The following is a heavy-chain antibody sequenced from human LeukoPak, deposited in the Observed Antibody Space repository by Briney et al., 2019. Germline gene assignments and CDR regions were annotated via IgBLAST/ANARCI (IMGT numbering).Heavy chain of an antibody. V-gene: IGHV3-74*01. D-gene: IGHD3-3*01. CDR2: INSDGSST. CDR1: GFTFSSYW. CDR3: ARESGRITIFGVVIPGEETDFDY. Sequence: QPGGSLRLSCAASGFTFSSYWMHWVRQAPGKGLVWVSRINSDGSSTSYADSVKGRFTISRDNAKNTLYLQMNSLRAEDTALYYCARESGRITIFGVVIPGEETDFDYWGQGTLVTVSS. J-gene: IGHJ4*02.